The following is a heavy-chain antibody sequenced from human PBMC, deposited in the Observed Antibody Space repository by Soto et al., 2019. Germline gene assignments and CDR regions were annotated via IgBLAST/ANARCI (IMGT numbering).Heavy chain of an antibody. CDR1: GFSFTTYS. CDR2: ISASSTT. CDR3: ARDLLFHSSGFYGY. V-gene: IGHV3-48*02. D-gene: IGHD3-22*01. Sequence: GGSLRLSCVASGFSFTTYSINWVRQAPGKGLEWVSYISASSTTNYADSVRGRFTISRDNAKNSLFLQMNSLRDEDTAVYYCARDLLFHSSGFYGYWGQGTLVTVSS. J-gene: IGHJ4*02.